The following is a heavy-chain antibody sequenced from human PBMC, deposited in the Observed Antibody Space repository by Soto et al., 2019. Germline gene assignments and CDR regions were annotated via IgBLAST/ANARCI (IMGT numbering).Heavy chain of an antibody. J-gene: IGHJ2*01. CDR3: ARDYDVNTAVDYWYFDL. Sequence: QVQLQESGPRLVTTSETLTLTCSVSGGSITNHYWGWIRQPPGKGLEFIGRIYPSGRAHYNPSLQDRVTMSVDTSKNQFSLKVNSVTAADTAIYYCARDYDVNTAVDYWYFDLWGRGTLVTVSS. D-gene: IGHD5-18*01. CDR2: IYPSGRA. V-gene: IGHV4-4*07. CDR1: GGSITNHY.